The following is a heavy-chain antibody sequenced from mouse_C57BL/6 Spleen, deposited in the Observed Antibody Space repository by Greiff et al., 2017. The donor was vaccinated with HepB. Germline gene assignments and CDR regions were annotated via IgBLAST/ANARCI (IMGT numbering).Heavy chain of an antibody. Sequence: QVQLQQPGAELVKPGASVKLSCKASGYTFTSYWMHWVKQRPGRGLEWIGRIDPNSGGTKYNEKFKSKATLTVDKPSSTAYMQLSSLTSEDSAVYYCATYYSNPYYYAMDYWGQGTSVTVSS. CDR1: GYTFTSYW. V-gene: IGHV1-72*01. J-gene: IGHJ4*01. CDR2: IDPNSGGT. D-gene: IGHD2-5*01. CDR3: ATYYSNPYYYAMDY.